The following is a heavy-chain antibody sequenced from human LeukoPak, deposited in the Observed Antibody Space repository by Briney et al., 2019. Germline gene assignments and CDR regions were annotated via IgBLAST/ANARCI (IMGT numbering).Heavy chain of an antibody. CDR3: ARFSFGAWYYYDSSGYNKADAFDI. D-gene: IGHD3-22*01. CDR1: GGSISSYY. V-gene: IGHV4-59*01. CDR2: IYYSGST. J-gene: IGHJ3*02. Sequence: SETLSLTCTVSGGSISSYYWSWIRQPPGKGLEWIGYIYYSGSTNYNPSLKSRVTISVDTSKNQFSLKLSSVTAADTAVYYCARFSFGAWYYYDSSGYNKADAFDIWGQGTMVTVSS.